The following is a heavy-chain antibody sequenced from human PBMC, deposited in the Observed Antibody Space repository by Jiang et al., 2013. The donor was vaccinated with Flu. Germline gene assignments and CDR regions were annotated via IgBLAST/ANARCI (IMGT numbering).Heavy chain of an antibody. V-gene: IGHV1-2*04. CDR2: INPNSGGT. CDR1: GYTFTGYY. Sequence: GAEVKKPGASVKVSCKASGYTFTGYYMHWVRQAPGQGLGWMGWINPNSGGTNYAQKFQGWVTMTRDTSISTAYMELSRLRSDDTAVYYCARVRGSYLWGAFDIWGQGTMVTVSS. J-gene: IGHJ3*02. D-gene: IGHD1-26*01. CDR3: ARVRGSYLWGAFDI.